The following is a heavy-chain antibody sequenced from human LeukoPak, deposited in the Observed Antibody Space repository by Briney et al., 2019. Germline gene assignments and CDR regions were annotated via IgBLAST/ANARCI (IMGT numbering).Heavy chain of an antibody. Sequence: GGSLRLSCAAAGFIFSHYTMTWVRQAPGKGLEWVSSINGSGDATKYADFVMGRFTISRDNSKNTVSLQMNSLRAEDTAVYYCAKSVASDAYWGQGTLVTVSS. CDR3: AKSVASDAY. D-gene: IGHD5-12*01. V-gene: IGHV3-23*01. CDR1: GFIFSHYT. J-gene: IGHJ4*02. CDR2: INGSGDAT.